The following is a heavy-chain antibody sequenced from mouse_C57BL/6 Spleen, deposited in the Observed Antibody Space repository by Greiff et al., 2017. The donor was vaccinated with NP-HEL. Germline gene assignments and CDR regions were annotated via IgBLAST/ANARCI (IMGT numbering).Heavy chain of an antibody. Sequence: VQLKQSGPGLVKPSQSLSLTCSVTGYSITSGYYWNWIRQFPGNKLEWMGYISYDGSNNYNPSLKNRISITRDTSKNQFFLKLNSVTTEDTATYYCARGPSDGAWFAYWGQGTLVTVSA. V-gene: IGHV3-6*01. J-gene: IGHJ3*01. CDR2: ISYDGSN. CDR1: GYSITSGYY. D-gene: IGHD2-3*01. CDR3: ARGPSDGAWFAY.